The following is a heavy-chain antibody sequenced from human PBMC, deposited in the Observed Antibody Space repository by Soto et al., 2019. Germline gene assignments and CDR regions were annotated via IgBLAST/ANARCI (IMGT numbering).Heavy chain of an antibody. CDR1: GFTFYKYD. CDR3: ARAEGSTYSDYYYNGLDV. Sequence: GGSLRLSCAASGFTFYKYDIHWVRQVTGKGLEWVSAIGSAGDTYYADSVKGRFTISRENAKNSLYLQMNRLRAGDTAAYFCARAEGSTYSDYYYNGLDVWGQGTTVTVSS. D-gene: IGHD2-15*01. J-gene: IGHJ6*02. CDR2: IGSAGDT. V-gene: IGHV3-13*01.